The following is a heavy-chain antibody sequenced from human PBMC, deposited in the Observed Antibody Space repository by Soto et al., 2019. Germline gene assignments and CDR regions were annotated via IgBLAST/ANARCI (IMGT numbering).Heavy chain of an antibody. CDR3: ATWVDYGDFEGFDF. D-gene: IGHD4-17*01. V-gene: IGHV1-2*04. J-gene: IGHJ4*02. Sequence: APVEVACRASWYKLTDHKLHLVRQGAGQGLEWMAWVDPNGGASNSAQKFQGSVTMTWDTSITTAYLDLTRLTTNDTATYFCATWVDYGDFEGFDFWGQGTLVTVSS. CDR2: VDPNGGAS. CDR1: WYKLTDHK.